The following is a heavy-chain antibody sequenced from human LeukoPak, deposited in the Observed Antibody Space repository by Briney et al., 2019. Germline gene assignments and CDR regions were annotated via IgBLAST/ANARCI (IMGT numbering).Heavy chain of an antibody. CDR1: GGSFSGYY. CDR2: IYYSGST. Sequence: PSETLSLTCAVYGGSFSGYYWSWIRQPPGKGLEWIGYIYYSGSTNYNPSLKSRVTISVDTSKNQFSLKLSSVTAADTAVYYCARAGAIAAAGPAYYYYGMDVWGQGTTVTVSS. D-gene: IGHD6-13*01. J-gene: IGHJ6*02. CDR3: ARAGAIAAAGPAYYYYGMDV. V-gene: IGHV4-59*01.